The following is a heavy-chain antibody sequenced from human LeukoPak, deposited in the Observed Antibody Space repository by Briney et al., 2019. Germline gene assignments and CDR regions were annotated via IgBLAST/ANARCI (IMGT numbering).Heavy chain of an antibody. Sequence: GGSLRLSCAASGFTFSSYAMSWVRQAPGKGLEWVSTISGSGGSTYYADFVKGRFTISRDNSKNTLYLQMNSLRAEDTAVYYCARQYGDYSIFDYWGQGTLVTVSS. CDR1: GFTFSSYA. CDR2: ISGSGGST. J-gene: IGHJ4*02. CDR3: ARQYGDYSIFDY. D-gene: IGHD4-17*01. V-gene: IGHV3-23*01.